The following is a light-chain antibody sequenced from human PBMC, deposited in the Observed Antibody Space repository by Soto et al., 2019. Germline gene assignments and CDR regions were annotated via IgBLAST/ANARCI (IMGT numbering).Light chain of an antibody. V-gene: IGLV2-14*01. CDR3: SSYTSGSTPFV. CDR2: EVS. J-gene: IGLJ1*01. CDR1: SSDIGGSNS. Sequence: QSVLTQPPSVSAAPGQKVTISCTGTSSDIGGSNSVSWYQQHPGKAPKLMISEVSNWPSGVSNRFSGSKSGNTASLTISGLQAEDEADYYCSSYTSGSTPFVFGAGTKVTVL.